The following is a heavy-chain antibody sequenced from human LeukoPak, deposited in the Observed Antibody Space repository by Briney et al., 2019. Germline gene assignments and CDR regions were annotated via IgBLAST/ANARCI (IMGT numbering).Heavy chain of an antibody. D-gene: IGHD2-2*01. CDR2: IYGSGST. CDR1: GASISSWY. Sequence: PSETLSLTCNVTGASISSWYWSWIRQPPGKRLEWIGDIYGSGSTNYNPSLKSRVSMSADTSKNQISLNLKFVTAADTAVYYCARQTMLVGYANGLGFNYWGEGTLVTVSS. J-gene: IGHJ4*02. CDR3: ARQTMLVGYANGLGFNY. V-gene: IGHV4-59*01.